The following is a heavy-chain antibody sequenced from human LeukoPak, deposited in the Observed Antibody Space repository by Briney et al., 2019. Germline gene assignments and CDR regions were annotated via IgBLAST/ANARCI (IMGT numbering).Heavy chain of an antibody. V-gene: IGHV5-51*01. J-gene: IGHJ4*02. CDR2: IYPGGSEN. Sequence: KGGESLKTSWKASGYTFTYHWIGLGRQIPGKGLEWMGIIYPGGSENRYRPSFQGQITISPDKSISNDYLQWRNLQAPDTAMYHCARGDNSGWYFFDFWGQGTLVTVSS. CDR1: GYTFTYHW. CDR3: ARGDNSGWYFFDF. D-gene: IGHD6-19*01.